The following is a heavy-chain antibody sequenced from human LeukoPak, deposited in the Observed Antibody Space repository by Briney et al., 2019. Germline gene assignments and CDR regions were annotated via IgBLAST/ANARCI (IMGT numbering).Heavy chain of an antibody. CDR2: IRYDGSNK. V-gene: IGHV3-30*02. Sequence: GGFLRLSCAASGFTFSSYGMHWVRQAPGKGLEWVAFIRYDGSNKYYADSVKGRFTISRDDAKNSLSLQMSSLRAEDTAVYYCARGSGWLIDYWGQGTLVTVSS. D-gene: IGHD6-19*01. CDR3: ARGSGWLIDY. CDR1: GFTFSSYG. J-gene: IGHJ4*02.